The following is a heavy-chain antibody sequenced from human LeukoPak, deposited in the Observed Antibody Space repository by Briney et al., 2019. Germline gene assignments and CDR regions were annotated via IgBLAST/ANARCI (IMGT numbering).Heavy chain of an antibody. D-gene: IGHD3-3*01. CDR1: GYSFTSYW. Sequence: GESLKISCKGSGYSFTSYWIGRVRQMPGKGLEWMGIIYPGDSDTRYSPSFQGQVTISADKSISTAYLQWSSLKASDTAMYYCARRGTIFGVVITVHPYYFDYWGQGTLVTVSS. CDR3: ARRGTIFGVVITVHPYYFDY. V-gene: IGHV5-51*01. J-gene: IGHJ4*02. CDR2: IYPGDSDT.